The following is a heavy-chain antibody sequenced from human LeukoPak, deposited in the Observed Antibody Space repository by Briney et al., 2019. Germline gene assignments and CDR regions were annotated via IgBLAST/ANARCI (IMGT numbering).Heavy chain of an antibody. Sequence: SETLSLTCTVSGGSISSSSYYWGWIRQPPGTGLEWIGSIYYSGSTYYNPSLKSRVTISVDTSKNQFSLKLSSVTAADTAVYYCARGVGSSSFRQYRDAFDIWGQGTMVTVSS. CDR2: IYYSGST. CDR1: GGSISSSSYY. J-gene: IGHJ3*02. CDR3: ARGVGSSSFRQYRDAFDI. V-gene: IGHV4-39*07. D-gene: IGHD6-13*01.